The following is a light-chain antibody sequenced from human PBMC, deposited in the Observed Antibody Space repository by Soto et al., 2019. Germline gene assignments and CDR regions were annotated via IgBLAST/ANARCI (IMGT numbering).Light chain of an antibody. V-gene: IGLV1-44*01. CDR2: SDN. J-gene: IGLJ2*01. CDR1: TSNIGLNT. CDR3: AAWDGRLNGPV. Sequence: QSVLTQPPSASGTPGQRVTISCSGSTSNIGLNTVNWYQQLPGTAPKLLTYSDNQRPAGVPDRFSGSRSGTSASLAISGLQSGDEAGYYCAAWDGRLNGPVFGGGTKVTVL.